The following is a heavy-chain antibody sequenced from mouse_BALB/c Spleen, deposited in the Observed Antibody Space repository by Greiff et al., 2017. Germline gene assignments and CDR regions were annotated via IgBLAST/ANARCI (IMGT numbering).Heavy chain of an antibody. CDR1: GYTFTSYD. CDR3: ARCQYGNYSFDY. CDR2: IFPGVGST. V-gene: IGHV1-85*01. J-gene: IGHJ2*01. D-gene: IGHD2-10*02. Sequence: QVQLQQSGAELVKPGASVKLSCKASGYTFTSYDINWVRQRPEQGLEWIGWIFPGVGSTEYNESFKGKATLTKDNSSSTVYMQRSRLTSEDPAVDFCARCQYGNYSFDYWGQGTTLTVSS.